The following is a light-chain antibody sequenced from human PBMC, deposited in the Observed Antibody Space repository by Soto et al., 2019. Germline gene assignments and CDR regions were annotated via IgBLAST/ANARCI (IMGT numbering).Light chain of an antibody. V-gene: IGLV2-14*03. J-gene: IGLJ2*01. CDR2: DVS. Sequence: QSALTQPASQSGSPGQSITISCTGTSTDIGSYNYVSWYQQHPGKAPKLMIFDVSYRPSGISDRFSGSKSGNTASLTISGLQPEDEADYYCSSYGASSTLFGGGTQLTVL. CDR1: STDIGSYNY. CDR3: SSYGASSTL.